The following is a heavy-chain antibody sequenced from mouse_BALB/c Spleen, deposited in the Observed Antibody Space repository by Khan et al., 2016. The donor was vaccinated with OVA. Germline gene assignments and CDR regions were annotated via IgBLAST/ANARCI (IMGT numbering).Heavy chain of an antibody. V-gene: IGHV1-7*01. J-gene: IGHJ2*01. Sequence: VQLQQSGAEQAKPGASVKMSCKTSGYTFSSYWMHWVKQRPGQGLEWIGYINPTSGYTEYNEKFKGKATLSADKSSSPAYMQLTSLTSEDSAVDYCARDRIDYWGQGTTLTVSS. CDR2: INPTSGYT. CDR3: ARDRIDY. CDR1: GYTFSSYW.